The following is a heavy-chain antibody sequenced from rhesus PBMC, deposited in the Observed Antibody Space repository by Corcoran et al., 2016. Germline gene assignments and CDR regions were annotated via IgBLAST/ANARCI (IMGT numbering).Heavy chain of an antibody. CDR2: INSGGGST. J-gene: IGHJ4*01. V-gene: IGHV3S25*01. CDR3: AKEDCSSTYCSQVGDY. CDR1: GFTFSSYW. Sequence: EVQLVESGGGLAKPGGSLRLSCAASGFTFSSYWMNWVSQAPGKGLEWVSAINSGGGSTYYADSVNGRFPNARDNSTNTLVLQMNSLRAEDTAVYYCAKEDCSSTYCSQVGDYWGQGVLVTVSS. D-gene: IGHD2-15*01.